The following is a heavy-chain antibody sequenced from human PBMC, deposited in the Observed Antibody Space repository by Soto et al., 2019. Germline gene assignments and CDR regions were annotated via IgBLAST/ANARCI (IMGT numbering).Heavy chain of an antibody. V-gene: IGHV1-18*01. CDR3: ARDGRSYSSGWFTRFDP. J-gene: IGHJ5*02. CDR1: GYTFTSYG. Sequence: ASVKVSCKASGYTFTSYGISWVLQAPGQGLEWMGWISAYNGNTNYAQKLQGRVTMTTDTSTSTAYMELRSLRSDDTAVYYCARDGRSYSSGWFTRFDPWGQGTLVTVSS. CDR2: ISAYNGNT. D-gene: IGHD6-19*01.